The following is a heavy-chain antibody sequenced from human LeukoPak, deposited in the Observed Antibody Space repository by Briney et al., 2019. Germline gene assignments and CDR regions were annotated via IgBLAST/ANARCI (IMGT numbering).Heavy chain of an antibody. D-gene: IGHD5-18*01. CDR2: IDNDGSDT. Sequence: GGSLRLSCAASGFTFSRDAMHWVRQAPGKGLVWVSRIDNDGSDTVYTDSVKGRFTISRDNAKNTLYLQMNSLRDEDTAVYYCARGYIGPDYWGQGTLVTVSS. V-gene: IGHV3-74*01. J-gene: IGHJ4*02. CDR1: GFTFSRDA. CDR3: ARGYIGPDY.